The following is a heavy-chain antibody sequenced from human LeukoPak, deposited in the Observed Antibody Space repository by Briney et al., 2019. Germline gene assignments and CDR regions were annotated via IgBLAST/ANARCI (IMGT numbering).Heavy chain of an antibody. CDR3: ARGTAVAGHDF. Sequence: GASVKVPCKASGYTFTGYYIHWVRQAPGQGLEWMGWMNPNSGDTHYAQNFQGRVTLTGDTSIDTAYMEVSSLTSDDTAVYYCARGTAVAGHDFWGQGTLVTVSS. J-gene: IGHJ4*02. CDR2: MNPNSGDT. D-gene: IGHD6-19*01. CDR1: GYTFTGYY. V-gene: IGHV1-2*02.